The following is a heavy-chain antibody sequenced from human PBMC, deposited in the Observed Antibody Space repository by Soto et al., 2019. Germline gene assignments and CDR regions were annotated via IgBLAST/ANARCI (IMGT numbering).Heavy chain of an antibody. CDR1: GYTFTSYG. V-gene: IGHV1-18*01. D-gene: IGHD5-12*01. CDR2: ISAYNGNT. Sequence: ASVKVSCKASGYTFTSYGISWVRQAPGQGLEWMGWISAYNGNTNYAQKLQGRVTMTTDTSTSTAYMELRSLRSDDTAVYYCATWGGIVATGDDAFDIWGQGTMVTVSS. J-gene: IGHJ3*02. CDR3: ATWGGIVATGDDAFDI.